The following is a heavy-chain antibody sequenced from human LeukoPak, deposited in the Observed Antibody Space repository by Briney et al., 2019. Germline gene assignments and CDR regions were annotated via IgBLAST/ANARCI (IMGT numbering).Heavy chain of an antibody. J-gene: IGHJ4*02. CDR2: ISSSSSYI. V-gene: IGHV3-21*01. Sequence: AWALRLSCAASGVTFRSYSMNWVRQAPGKELEWVSSISSSSSYIYYADSVKGRFTISRDNAKNSLYLQMNSLRAEDTAVYYCARGGRGYSLYWGQGTLVTVSS. CDR1: GVTFRSYS. CDR3: ARGGRGYSLY. D-gene: IGHD5-18*01.